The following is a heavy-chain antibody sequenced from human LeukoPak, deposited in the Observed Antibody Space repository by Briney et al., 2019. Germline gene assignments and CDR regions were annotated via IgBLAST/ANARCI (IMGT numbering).Heavy chain of an antibody. CDR2: ISGSGRTT. Sequence: GGSLRLSCAASGFAFSISAINWVRQAPGKGLEGISCISGSGRTTYYADSVRGRFTISRDNSRNTVFLQLNNLRAEDTAVYYCAKDKDPGDDLAARYDYYYFYGVDVWGQGTTVTVSS. D-gene: IGHD4-17*01. CDR1: GFAFSISA. J-gene: IGHJ6*02. CDR3: AKDKDPGDDLAARYDYYYFYGVDV. V-gene: IGHV3-23*01.